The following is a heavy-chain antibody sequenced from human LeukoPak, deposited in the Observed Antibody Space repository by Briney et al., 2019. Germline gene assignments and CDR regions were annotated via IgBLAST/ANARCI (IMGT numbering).Heavy chain of an antibody. V-gene: IGHV1-2*02. CDR1: GYTFTNYY. Sequence: ASVKVSCKASGYTFTNYYMHWVRQAPGQGLEWRGWINPNSGGTNYAQKFQGRVTMTRDTSISTAYMELSRLRSDDTAVYYCAKPGSSRGIAGRRPTKYYFDYWGQGTLVTVSS. CDR3: AKPGSSRGIAGRRPTKYYFDY. CDR2: INPNSGGT. D-gene: IGHD6-6*01. J-gene: IGHJ4*02.